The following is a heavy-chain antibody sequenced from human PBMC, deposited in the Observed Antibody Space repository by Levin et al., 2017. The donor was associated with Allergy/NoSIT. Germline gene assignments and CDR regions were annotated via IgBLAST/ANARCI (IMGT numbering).Heavy chain of an antibody. CDR1: GFTFSSYA. V-gene: IGHV3-30-3*01. D-gene: IGHD3-3*01. Sequence: GGSLRLSCAASGFTFSSYAMHWVRQAPGKGLEWVAVISYDGSNKYYADSVKGRFTISRDNSKNTLYLQMNSLRAEDTAVYYCARDLEQKIDYWGQGTLVTVSS. J-gene: IGHJ4*02. CDR3: ARDLEQKIDY. CDR2: ISYDGSNK.